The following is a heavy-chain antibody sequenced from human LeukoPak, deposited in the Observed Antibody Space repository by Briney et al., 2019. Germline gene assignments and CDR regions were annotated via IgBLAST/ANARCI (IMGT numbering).Heavy chain of an antibody. CDR3: ATPAAGPGAEYSQY. CDR2: IDYSSKYI. D-gene: IGHD6-13*01. V-gene: IGHV3-21*01. Sequence: GGSLRLSCAASGCSFSRYSMNWVRQAPGKGLEWVSSIDYSSKYIYTADSVKGRFTTSRDNAKNSLDLQMNSLKAEDTAVYYCATPAAGPGAEYSQYWGQGTLSSSPQ. CDR1: GCSFSRYS. J-gene: IGHJ1*01.